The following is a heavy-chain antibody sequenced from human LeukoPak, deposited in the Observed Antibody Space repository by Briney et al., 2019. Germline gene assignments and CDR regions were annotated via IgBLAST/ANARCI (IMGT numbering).Heavy chain of an antibody. V-gene: IGHV3-23*01. Sequence: GGSLRLSCAASGFTFSSYEMNWVRQAPGKGLELVSAISSSGSTTYWADSVKGRFTIPRDNSKNTLYLQMNSLRAEDTAVYYCAKLYCGGDCHHFDYWGQGTLVTVSS. CDR2: ISSSGSTT. D-gene: IGHD2-21*02. J-gene: IGHJ4*02. CDR3: AKLYCGGDCHHFDY. CDR1: GFTFSSYE.